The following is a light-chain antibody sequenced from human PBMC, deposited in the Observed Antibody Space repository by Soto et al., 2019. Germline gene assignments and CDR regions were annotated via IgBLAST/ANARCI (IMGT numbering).Light chain of an antibody. J-gene: IGLJ1*01. CDR2: GVT. CDR1: SSDVGGYNY. Sequence: QSVLTQPPSASGSPGQSVTISCTGTSSDVGGYNYASWYQQHPGKAPKLMIYGVTKRPSGVPDRFSGSKSGNTASLTVSGLQAEDEAYYYCSSYAGSNNYVFGTGTKVTVL. V-gene: IGLV2-8*01. CDR3: SSYAGSNNYV.